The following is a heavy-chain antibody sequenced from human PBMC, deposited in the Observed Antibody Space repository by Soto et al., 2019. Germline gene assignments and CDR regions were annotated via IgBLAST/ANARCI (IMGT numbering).Heavy chain of an antibody. CDR2: IKSYANSYAT. CDR1: GITFSGSA. CDR3: TSPHPDCSGGSCHIPRSWDYYYGMDV. J-gene: IGHJ6*02. D-gene: IGHD2-15*01. Sequence: GGSLRLSCAASGITFSGSAMHWVCQASGKGLQWVGRIKSYANSYATAYAASVKGRFTISRDDSKNTAYRQMNSLKTEDTAVYYCTSPHPDCSGGSCHIPRSWDYYYGMDVWGQGTTVTVSS. V-gene: IGHV3-73*01.